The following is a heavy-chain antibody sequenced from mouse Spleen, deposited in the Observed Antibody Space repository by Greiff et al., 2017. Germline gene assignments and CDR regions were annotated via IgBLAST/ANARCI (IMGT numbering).Heavy chain of an antibody. D-gene: IGHD2-1*01. Sequence: VQLQQSGPGLVQPSQSLSITCTVSGFSFTSYGVHWVRQSPGKGLEWLGVISSGGSTDYNAAFISRLSISKDNSKSQVFFKMNSLQADDTAIYYCARNLLWGAMDYWGQGTSVTVSS. V-gene: IGHV2-2*01. CDR3: ARNLLWGAMDY. CDR1: GFSFTSYG. CDR2: ISSGGST. J-gene: IGHJ4*01.